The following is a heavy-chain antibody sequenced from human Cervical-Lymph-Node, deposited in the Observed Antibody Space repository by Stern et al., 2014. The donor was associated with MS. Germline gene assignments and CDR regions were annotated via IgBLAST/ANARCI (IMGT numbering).Heavy chain of an antibody. Sequence: VHLVESGAEVKKPGSSVKVSCKASGGTFSSYAISWVRQAPGQGLEWMGGIIPIFGTANYAQKFQGRVTITADESTSTAYMELSSLRSEDTAVYYCARVVPAAISYYYGMDVWGQGTTVTVSS. CDR2: IIPIFGTA. V-gene: IGHV1-69*01. D-gene: IGHD2-2*02. J-gene: IGHJ6*02. CDR1: GGTFSSYA. CDR3: ARVVPAAISYYYGMDV.